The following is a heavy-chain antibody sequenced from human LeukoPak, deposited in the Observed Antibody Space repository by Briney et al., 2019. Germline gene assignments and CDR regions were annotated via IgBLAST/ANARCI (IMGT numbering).Heavy chain of an antibody. CDR3: ARVPTMTFFDY. V-gene: IGHV4-39*07. Sequence: SETLSLTCNVSGDSISKSRHFWAWIRQSPGRGLEWIGYIYNSGSTYYNPSLKSRVTISVDTSKNQFSLSLGSVTAADTAVYYCARVPTMTFFDYWGQGTLVTVSS. CDR2: IYNSGST. D-gene: IGHD2-2*01. J-gene: IGHJ4*02. CDR1: GDSISKSRHF.